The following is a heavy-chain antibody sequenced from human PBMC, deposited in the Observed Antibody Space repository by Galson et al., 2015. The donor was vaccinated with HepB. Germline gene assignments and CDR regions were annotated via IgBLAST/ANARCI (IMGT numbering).Heavy chain of an antibody. CDR3: ARDPYYDGSGYPLATNWFDP. CDR2: ISVYNGNT. CDR1: GYIFTYYG. J-gene: IGHJ5*02. Sequence: SVKVSCKASGYIFTYYGISWVRQAPGQGLEWMGWISVYNGNTNYAPKFQGRVTMTTDTSTSTAYMELRSLTSDDTAVYYCARDPYYDGSGYPLATNWFDPWGQGTLVTVAS. D-gene: IGHD3-22*01. V-gene: IGHV1-18*04.